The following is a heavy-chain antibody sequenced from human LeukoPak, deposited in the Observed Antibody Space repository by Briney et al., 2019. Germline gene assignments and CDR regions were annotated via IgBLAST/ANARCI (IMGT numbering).Heavy chain of an antibody. CDR3: ARDQEGFDY. V-gene: IGHV1-46*01. CDR1: GYTFTSYF. Sequence: ASVKVSCKTSGYTFTSYFMHWVRQAPGQGLEWMGIINPSGDSTSYAPKFRDRVTMTRDTSTTTVHMELRGLRSEDTAVYYCARDQEGFDYWGQGTVVTVSS. CDR2: INPSGDST. J-gene: IGHJ4*02.